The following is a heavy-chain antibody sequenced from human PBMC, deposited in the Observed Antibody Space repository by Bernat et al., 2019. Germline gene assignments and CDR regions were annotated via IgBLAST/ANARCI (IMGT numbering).Heavy chain of an antibody. V-gene: IGHV4-59*01. Sequence: QVQLQESGPGLVKPSETLSLTCTVSGGSISSYYWSWIRQPPGKGLEWIGYIYYSGSTNYNPSLKSRVTISVDTSKNQFAQEMGVVTAADTAVYYCGGGLYGGTEFDYWGQGTLVTVAS. CDR2: IYYSGST. D-gene: IGHD4/OR15-4a*01. CDR1: GGSISSYY. CDR3: GGGLYGGTEFDY. J-gene: IGHJ4*02.